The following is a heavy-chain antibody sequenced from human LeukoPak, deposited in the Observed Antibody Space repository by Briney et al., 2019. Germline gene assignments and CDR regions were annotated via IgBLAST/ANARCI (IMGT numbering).Heavy chain of an antibody. CDR3: ARDGGYSGYDFDY. CDR1: GFTVSSNY. V-gene: IGHV3-53*01. J-gene: IGHJ4*02. CDR2: IYSGGST. D-gene: IGHD5-12*01. Sequence: GGSLRLSCAASGFTVSSNYMSWVRQAPGKGLEWVSVIYSGGSTYYADSVKGRFTISRDNSKNTLYLQMNSLRAEDTVVYYCARDGGYSGYDFDYWGQGTLVTVSS.